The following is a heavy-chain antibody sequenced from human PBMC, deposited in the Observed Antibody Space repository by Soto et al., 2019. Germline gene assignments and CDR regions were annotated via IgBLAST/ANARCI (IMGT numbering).Heavy chain of an antibody. Sequence: VLPLRVPCAASGFKSSNYAMSWVRQTPEKGLEWVSAITGSGSDTYYLDSVKGRFTISRDNSKNTLFLQMNSLRAEDTAIYYCAKLGSSAWSPHYYFDYWGQGTLVTVSS. CDR2: ITGSGSDT. CDR3: AKLGSSAWSPHYYFDY. CDR1: GFKSSNYA. V-gene: IGHV3-23*01. D-gene: IGHD3-10*01. J-gene: IGHJ4*02.